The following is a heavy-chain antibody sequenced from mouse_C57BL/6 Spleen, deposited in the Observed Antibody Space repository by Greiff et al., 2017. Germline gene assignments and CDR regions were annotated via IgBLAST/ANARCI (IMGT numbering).Heavy chain of an antibody. CDR2: IDPSDSET. J-gene: IGHJ1*03. Sequence: QVQLQQPGAELVRPGSSVKLSCKASGYTFTSYWMHWVKQRPIQGLEWIGNIDPSDSETHYNQKFKDKATLTVDKSSSTAYMQPSSLTSEDSAVXYCARGPDYYGYWYFDVWGTGTTVTVSS. V-gene: IGHV1-52*01. CDR3: ARGPDYYGYWYFDV. CDR1: GYTFTSYW. D-gene: IGHD1-1*01.